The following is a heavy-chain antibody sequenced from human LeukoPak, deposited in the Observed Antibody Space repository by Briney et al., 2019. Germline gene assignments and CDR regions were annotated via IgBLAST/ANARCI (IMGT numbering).Heavy chain of an antibody. CDR2: ISGSGGST. V-gene: IGHV3-23*01. D-gene: IGHD2-2*01. Sequence: GGSLRLSCAASGFTFSSYAMSWVRQAPGKGLEWVSAISGSGGSTYYADSMKGRFTISRDNSKNTLYLQMNSLRAEDTAVYYCAKLYCSSTSCKNYWGQGTLVTVSS. CDR1: GFTFSSYA. CDR3: AKLYCSSTSCKNY. J-gene: IGHJ4*02.